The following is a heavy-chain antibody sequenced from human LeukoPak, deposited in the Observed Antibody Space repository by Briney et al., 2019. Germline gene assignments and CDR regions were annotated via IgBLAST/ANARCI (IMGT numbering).Heavy chain of an antibody. Sequence: GGSLRLSCAASGFTLSSYAMHWVRQAPGKGLEWVAFIRYDGSNKYYADSVKGRSTISRDNSKNTLYLQMNSLKAEDTAVYYCTTDSDYYETYWGQGTLVTVSS. D-gene: IGHD3-22*01. CDR3: TTDSDYYETY. V-gene: IGHV3-30*02. CDR2: IRYDGSNK. CDR1: GFTLSSYA. J-gene: IGHJ4*02.